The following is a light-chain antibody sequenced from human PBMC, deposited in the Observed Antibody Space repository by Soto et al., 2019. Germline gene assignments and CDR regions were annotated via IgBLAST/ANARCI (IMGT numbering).Light chain of an antibody. V-gene: IGLV2-14*01. CDR3: SSYTSIATYV. CDR2: EVS. CDR1: SSDVGDYKS. Sequence: QSVLTQPASVSGSPGQSITISCTETSSDVGDYKSVSWYQQHPGEAPKLLIYEVSNRPSGVSNRFSGSKSGNTASLTISGLQAEDEADYYCSSYTSIATYVFGTGTKVTVL. J-gene: IGLJ1*01.